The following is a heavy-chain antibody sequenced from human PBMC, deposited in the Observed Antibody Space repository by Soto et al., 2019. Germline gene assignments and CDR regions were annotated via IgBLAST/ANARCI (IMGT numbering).Heavy chain of an antibody. D-gene: IGHD6-19*01. CDR3: ANQYSSGWYRVFHYYYGMDG. V-gene: IGHV3-30*18. CDR2: ISYDGSNK. J-gene: IGHJ6*02. CDR1: GFTFSSYG. Sequence: QVQLVESGGGVVQPGRSLRLSCAASGFTFSSYGMHWVRQAPGKGLEWVAVISYDGSNKYYADSVKGRFTISRDNSKNTLYLQMNSLRAEDTAVYYCANQYSSGWYRVFHYYYGMDGWGQGTTVTVSS.